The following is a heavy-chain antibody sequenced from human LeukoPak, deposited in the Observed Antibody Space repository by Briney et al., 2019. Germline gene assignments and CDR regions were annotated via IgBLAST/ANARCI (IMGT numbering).Heavy chain of an antibody. CDR2: ISSSGSTI. CDR3: ARGWVYYDSSGYYSLSPFDY. J-gene: IGHJ4*02. V-gene: IGHV3-48*03. D-gene: IGHD3-22*01. CDR1: GFTFSSYE. Sequence: GGSLRLSCAASGFTFSSYEMNWVRQAPGKGLEWVSYISSSGSTIYYADSGKGRFTISRDNAKNSLYLQMNSLRAEDTAVYYCARGWVYYDSSGYYSLSPFDYWGQGTLVTVSS.